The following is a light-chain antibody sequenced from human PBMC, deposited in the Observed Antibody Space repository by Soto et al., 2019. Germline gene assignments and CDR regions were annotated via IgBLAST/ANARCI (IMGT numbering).Light chain of an antibody. CDR2: GAS. Sequence: EILLTQSPASLSFSPGGRAPPSCRASQSVNIYLAWYQQKPGQAPRLLIYGASNRATGVPARFSGSWSGTEFTLTISSLQSEDFAVYYCQQYNNWITFGQGTRLEIK. V-gene: IGKV3-15*01. J-gene: IGKJ5*01. CDR1: QSVNIY. CDR3: QQYNNWIT.